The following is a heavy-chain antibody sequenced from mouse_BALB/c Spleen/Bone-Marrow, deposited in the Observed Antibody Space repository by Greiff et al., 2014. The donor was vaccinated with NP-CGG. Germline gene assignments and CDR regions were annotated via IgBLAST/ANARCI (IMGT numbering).Heavy chain of an antibody. CDR1: GYTFTSYW. V-gene: IGHV1S41*01. Sequence: DLVKPGASVKLSCKASGYTFTSYWINWIKQRPGQGLEWIGRIAPGSGSSYYNEMFKGKATLTADTSSSTAYIQLSSLSSEDSAVYFCARGGLHYFDYWGQGTTLTVSS. J-gene: IGHJ2*01. CDR3: ARGGLHYFDY. CDR2: IAPGSGSS. D-gene: IGHD3-3*01.